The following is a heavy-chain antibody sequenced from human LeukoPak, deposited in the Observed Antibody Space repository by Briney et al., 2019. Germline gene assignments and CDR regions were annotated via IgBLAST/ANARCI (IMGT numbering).Heavy chain of an antibody. J-gene: IGHJ4*02. Sequence: PSETLSLTCTVSGGSISNYWSWIRRPPGKGLEWIGYIYYSGSTNYNPSLKSRVTISVDTSKNQFSLKLSSVTAADTAVYYCARVDYYGSGSFDYWGQGTLVTVSS. D-gene: IGHD3-10*01. CDR2: IYYSGST. CDR3: ARVDYYGSGSFDY. V-gene: IGHV4-59*01. CDR1: GGSISNY.